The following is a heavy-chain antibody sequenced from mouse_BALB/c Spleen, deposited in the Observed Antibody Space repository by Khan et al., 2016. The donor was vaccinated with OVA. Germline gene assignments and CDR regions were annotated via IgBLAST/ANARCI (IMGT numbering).Heavy chain of an antibody. CDR3: ARRTTEYALDY. Sequence: VQLQQSGAELARPGASVKMSCKASGYTFTSHTMHWVKQRPGQGLEWIGYINPRSDYTQYNQKLNDKATLSADISSSTAYMQLSSLTSEDSADYYCARRTTEYALDYWGQGTSVTVSS. CDR1: GYTFTSHT. V-gene: IGHV1-4*01. D-gene: IGHD2-14*01. CDR2: INPRSDYT. J-gene: IGHJ4*01.